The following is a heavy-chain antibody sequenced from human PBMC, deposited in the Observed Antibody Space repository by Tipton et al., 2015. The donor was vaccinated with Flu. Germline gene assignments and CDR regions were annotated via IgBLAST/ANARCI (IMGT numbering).Heavy chain of an antibody. CDR1: GGSISSSSYY. CDR3: ARDGERWLQWGGHAFDI. D-gene: IGHD5-24*01. J-gene: IGHJ3*02. Sequence: TLSLTCTVSGGSISSSSYYWGWIRQPPGKGLEWIGSIYYSGSTYYNPSLKSRVTMSVDTSKNQFSLKLSSVTAADTAVYYCARDGERWLQWGGHAFDIWGQGTMVTVSS. V-gene: IGHV4-39*07. CDR2: IYYSGST.